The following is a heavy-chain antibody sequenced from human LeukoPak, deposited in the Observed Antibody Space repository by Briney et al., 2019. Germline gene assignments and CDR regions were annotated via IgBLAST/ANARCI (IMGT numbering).Heavy chain of an antibody. CDR2: VFDSGST. Sequence: PSETLSLTCSVSGASFSTNYWSWIRQPPGRGLEWIGYVFDSGSTNYNPSLKSRVTISVDTSKNQFSLKLSSVTAADTAVYYCARDRGAIVGASISHFDYWGQGTLVTVSS. J-gene: IGHJ4*02. CDR1: GASFSTNY. D-gene: IGHD1-26*01. CDR3: ARDRGAIVGASISHFDY. V-gene: IGHV4-59*01.